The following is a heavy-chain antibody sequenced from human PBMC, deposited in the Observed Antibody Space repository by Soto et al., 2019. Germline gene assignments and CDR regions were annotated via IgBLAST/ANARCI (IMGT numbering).Heavy chain of an antibody. Sequence: EVQLVESGGGLVQPGRSLRLSCAASGFTFDDYAMHWVRQAPGKGLEWVSGISWKSGSIGYAVSVKGRFTISRDNSKNSLYLQMNSLRAEDPDLYYCGKEGQLIAEGGGYWGQGTLVTVSP. D-gene: IGHD2-2*01. CDR3: GKEGQLIAEGGGY. V-gene: IGHV3-9*01. J-gene: IGHJ4*02. CDR1: GFTFDDYA. CDR2: ISWKSGSI.